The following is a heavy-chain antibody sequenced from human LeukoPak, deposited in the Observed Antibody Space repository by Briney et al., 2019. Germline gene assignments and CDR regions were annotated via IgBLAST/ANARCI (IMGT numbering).Heavy chain of an antibody. J-gene: IGHJ4*02. D-gene: IGHD6-25*01. CDR3: AKFSEYSSGSQYYFDY. CDR2: ITGGSSYI. CDR1: GFSFSNYT. V-gene: IGHV3-21*01. Sequence: GGSLRLSCAASGFSFSNYTMTWVRQAPGKGLEWVSCITGGSSYIFYADSVKGRFTISRDNAKNSLFLQMNSLRAEDTAVYYCAKFSEYSSGSQYYFDYWGQGTLVTVSS.